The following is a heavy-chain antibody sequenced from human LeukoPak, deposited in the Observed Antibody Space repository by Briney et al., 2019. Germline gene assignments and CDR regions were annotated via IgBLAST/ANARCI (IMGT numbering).Heavy chain of an antibody. J-gene: IGHJ4*02. CDR2: INSDGAT. Sequence: GGSLRLSCAASGFTSRSYWMHWVRQVPGKGLVWVSLINSDGATSHADSVKGRFTISRDNAENTLYLQMNSLRAEDTAVYYCARSAADAFDYWGQGTLVTVSS. V-gene: IGHV3-74*01. CDR1: GFTSRSYW. CDR3: ARSAADAFDY.